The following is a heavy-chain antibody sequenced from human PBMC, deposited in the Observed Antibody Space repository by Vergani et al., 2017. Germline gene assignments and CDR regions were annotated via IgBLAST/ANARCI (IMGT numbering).Heavy chain of an antibody. V-gene: IGHV3-49*05. D-gene: IGHD2-21*02. CDR2: IRSNTYGGTT. J-gene: IGHJ6*02. CDR3: TRGAVTIWGRIVVVTAPPVFYYSKYSMDV. CDR1: GGSISSGDYA. Sequence: VQLQESGPGLVKPSQTLSLTCTVSGGSISSGDYAMSCFRQAPGKGLEWVGFIRSNTYGGTTEYAASMKGRFIISIDDSKSIAYLQMNSLKTEDTAVYDCTRGAVTIWGRIVVVTAPPVFYYSKYSMDVWSE.